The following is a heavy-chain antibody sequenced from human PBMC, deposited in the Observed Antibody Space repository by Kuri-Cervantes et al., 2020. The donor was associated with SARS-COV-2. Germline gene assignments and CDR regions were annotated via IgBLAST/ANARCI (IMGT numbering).Heavy chain of an antibody. D-gene: IGHD4-17*01. J-gene: IGHJ4*02. Sequence: ASVKVSCKASGYTFTSYGISWVRQAPGQGLEWMGWINPNSGGTNYAQKFQGRVTMTRDTSISTAYMELSRLRSDDTAVDYCARVPYYGPLDYWGQGTLVTVSS. CDR1: GYTFTSYG. V-gene: IGHV1-2*02. CDR3: ARVPYYGPLDY. CDR2: INPNSGGT.